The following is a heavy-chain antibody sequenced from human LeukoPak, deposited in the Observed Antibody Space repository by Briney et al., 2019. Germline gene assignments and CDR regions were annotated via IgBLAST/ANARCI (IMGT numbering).Heavy chain of an antibody. J-gene: IGHJ6*02. Sequence: GGSLRLSCAASGFTVSSSYMSWVRQAPGKGLEWVSVIYSGGSTYYADSVKGRFTISRDNSKNSLYLQMNSLRAEDTAVYYCASRGEYSSSWYGMDVWGQGTTVTVSS. CDR2: IYSGGST. CDR1: GFTVSSSY. D-gene: IGHD6-13*01. CDR3: ASRGEYSSSWYGMDV. V-gene: IGHV3-53*01.